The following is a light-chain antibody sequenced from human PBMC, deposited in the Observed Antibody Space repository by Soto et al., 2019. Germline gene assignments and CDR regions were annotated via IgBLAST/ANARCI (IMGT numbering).Light chain of an antibody. CDR1: NSNIGSNT. V-gene: IGLV1-44*01. CDR2: YDN. J-gene: IGLJ1*01. CDR3: AAWDDSLNGRV. Sequence: QAVVTQPPSASGTPGQRVTISCSGSNSNIGSNTVNWYQQLPGTAPKLLIYYDNLRPSRVPDRISGSKSGTSASLAISGLQSDDEADYYCAAWDDSLNGRVFGTGTKLTVL.